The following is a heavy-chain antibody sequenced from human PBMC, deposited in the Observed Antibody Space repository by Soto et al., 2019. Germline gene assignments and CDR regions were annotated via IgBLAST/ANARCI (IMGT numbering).Heavy chain of an antibody. CDR2: IGGSSSYT. V-gene: IGHV3-11*03. CDR1: GFPFSDYY. D-gene: IGHD3-9*01. CDR3: ARRRPTGYYNY. Sequence: GALRLSCAASGFPFSDYYMSWIRQAPGKGLEWVSSIGGSSSYTNNADSVKGRFTISRDNAKNSLYLQMNSLRAEDTAVYYCARRRPTGYYNYWGQGTLVTVSS. J-gene: IGHJ4*02.